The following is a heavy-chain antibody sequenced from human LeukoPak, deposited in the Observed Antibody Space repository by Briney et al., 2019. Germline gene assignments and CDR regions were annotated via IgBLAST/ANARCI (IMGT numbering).Heavy chain of an antibody. Sequence: GRSLRLSCTASGFTFGDYAMSWVRQAPGKGGEGGGFIRSKAYGGTTEYAACGKGRFNIAREESKSIGYLQMNSLKTEDTAVYYCTSCSSGCDYYGMDVWGKGTTVTVSS. CDR2: IRSKAYGGTT. CDR1: GFTFGDYA. D-gene: IGHD6-19*01. V-gene: IGHV3-49*04. J-gene: IGHJ6*04. CDR3: TSCSSGCDYYGMDV.